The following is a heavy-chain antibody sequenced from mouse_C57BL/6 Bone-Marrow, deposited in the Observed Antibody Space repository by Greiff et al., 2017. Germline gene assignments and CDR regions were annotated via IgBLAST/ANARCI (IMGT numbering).Heavy chain of an antibody. D-gene: IGHD2-3*01. CDR2: IYPRSGNT. Sequence: QVQLKQSGAELARPGASVKLSCKASGYTFTSYGISWVKQRTGQGLEWIGEIYPRSGNTYYNEKFKGKATLTADKSSSTAYMELRSLTSEDSAVXFCARGDGYYAFFDYWGQGTTLTVSS. CDR3: ARGDGYYAFFDY. J-gene: IGHJ2*01. CDR1: GYTFTSYG. V-gene: IGHV1-81*01.